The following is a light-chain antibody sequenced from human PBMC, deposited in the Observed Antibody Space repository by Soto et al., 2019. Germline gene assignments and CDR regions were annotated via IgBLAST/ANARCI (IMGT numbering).Light chain of an antibody. CDR2: EDN. CDR3: QSYDSNNNV. CDR1: SGSIATNY. V-gene: IGLV6-57*02. Sequence: NFMLTQPHSVSESPGKTVSISCTGSSGSIATNYVQWYQQRPSSAPTTVICEDNQRPSGVPDRFSGSIDSSSNSASLTISGLKTEDEADYYCQSYDSNNNVFGSGTQLTVL. J-gene: IGLJ6*01.